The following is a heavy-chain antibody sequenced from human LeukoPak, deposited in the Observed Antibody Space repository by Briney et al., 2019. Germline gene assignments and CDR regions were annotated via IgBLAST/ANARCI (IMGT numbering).Heavy chain of an antibody. D-gene: IGHD3-16*01. J-gene: IGHJ4*02. V-gene: IGHV5-51*01. Sequence: GESLNISCQASGYIFTNYWNCWVRPMPGKALESMRIIYPADSDTTSSPSFQRQVTISADKSISTVYLLWSSLKTSATDIYYCTRQLWDGPKSRGYYFDYWRPGTKVTVSS. CDR1: GYIFTNYW. CDR2: IYPADSDT. CDR3: TRQLWDGPKSRGYYFDY.